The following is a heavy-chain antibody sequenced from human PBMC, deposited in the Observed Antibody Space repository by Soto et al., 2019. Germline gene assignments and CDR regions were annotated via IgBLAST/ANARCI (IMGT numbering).Heavy chain of an antibody. CDR3: ARAKDYDFWSGYYTGHYYGMDV. V-gene: IGHV4-31*03. CDR2: IYYSGST. J-gene: IGHJ6*02. Sequence: QVQLQESGPGLVKPSQTLSLTCTVSGGSISSGGYYWSWIRQHPGKGLEWIGYIYYSGSTYYNPSLKGRVTISVDTSKNQFSLKLSSVTAADTAVYYCARAKDYDFWSGYYTGHYYGMDVWGQGTTVTVSS. CDR1: GGSISSGGYY. D-gene: IGHD3-3*01.